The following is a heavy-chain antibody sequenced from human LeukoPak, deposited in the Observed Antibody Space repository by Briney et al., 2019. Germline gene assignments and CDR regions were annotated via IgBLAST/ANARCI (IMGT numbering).Heavy chain of an antibody. D-gene: IGHD2-15*01. Sequence: GGSLRLSCAATGFTFSRYWMYWVRQGPGKGLVWVSRINSDGSSTSYADSVKGRFTISRDNAKNTLYLQMNSLRAEDTAVYYCAREYSTGFDPWGQGTLVTVSS. V-gene: IGHV3-74*01. CDR2: INSDGSST. CDR3: AREYSTGFDP. J-gene: IGHJ5*02. CDR1: GFTFSRYW.